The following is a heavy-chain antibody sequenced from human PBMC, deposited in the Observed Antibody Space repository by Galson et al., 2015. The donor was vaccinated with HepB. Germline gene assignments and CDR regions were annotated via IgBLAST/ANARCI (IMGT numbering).Heavy chain of an antibody. CDR3: ARLAVSDFWDGSFWYFDV. V-gene: IGHV4-39*07. J-gene: IGHJ2*01. CDR1: GGSISSRTYY. CDR2: LYYSGTT. D-gene: IGHD3-3*01. Sequence: ETLSLPCPVSGGSISSRTYYWGWIRQSPGKGLEWIGSLYYSGTTYNPPSLNSRVTMSVDTSKNQFSLDLNSVTAADTAVYYCARLAVSDFWDGSFWYFDVWGRGTLVTVSS.